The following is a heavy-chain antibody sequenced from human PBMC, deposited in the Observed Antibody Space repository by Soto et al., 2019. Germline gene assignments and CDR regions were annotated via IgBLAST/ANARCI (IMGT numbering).Heavy chain of an antibody. CDR3: ARDFPLTINFDY. CDR2: IYHSGST. D-gene: IGHD3-10*01. J-gene: IGHJ4*02. Sequence: SETLSLTCAASGYSISSGYYWGWIRQPPGKGLEWIGSIYHSGSTYYNPSLKSRVTISVDTSKNQFSLKLSSVTAADTAVYYCARDFPLTINFDYGGQRTRVTGS. CDR1: GYSISSGYY. V-gene: IGHV4-38-2*02.